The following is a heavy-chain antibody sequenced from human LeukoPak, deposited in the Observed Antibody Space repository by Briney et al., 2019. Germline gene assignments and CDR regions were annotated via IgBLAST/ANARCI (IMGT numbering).Heavy chain of an antibody. CDR3: AKGGYCSGGSCLGYYFDY. D-gene: IGHD2-15*01. V-gene: IGHV3-48*02. Sequence: GGSLRLSCAASGFTFSDYSMNWVRQAPGKGLEWISFITSSSTTIYYADSVKARFTISRDNAKNSLFLQMNSLRDEDTAMYYCAKGGYCSGGSCLGYYFDYWGQGTLVTVSS. J-gene: IGHJ4*02. CDR2: ITSSSTTI. CDR1: GFTFSDYS.